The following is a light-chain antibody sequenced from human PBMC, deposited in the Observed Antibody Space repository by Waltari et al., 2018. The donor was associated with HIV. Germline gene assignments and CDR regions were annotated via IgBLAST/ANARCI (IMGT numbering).Light chain of an antibody. V-gene: IGKV3-11*01. CDR2: DAS. CDR3: QQRYKWPRT. Sequence: EIVLTQSPATLSLSPGERATLSCRASQSVSRSVAWYQQKPGQAPSLLIYDASNRATVIPARFSGSGSWTDFTLTINSLEPEDFAVYYCQQRYKWPRTFGQGTKLEIK. CDR1: QSVSRS. J-gene: IGKJ2*01.